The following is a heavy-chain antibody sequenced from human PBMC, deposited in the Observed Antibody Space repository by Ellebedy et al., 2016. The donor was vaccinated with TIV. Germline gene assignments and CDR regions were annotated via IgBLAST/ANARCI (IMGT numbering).Heavy chain of an antibody. CDR1: GFPFSAYG. D-gene: IGHD5-18*01. CDR2: IWYDGNNK. CDR3: ARGRGYSYGRLDY. V-gene: IGHV3-33*01. J-gene: IGHJ4*02. Sequence: GESLKIYCAASGFPFSAYGMHWVRPAPGKGLEWVAFIWYDGNNKYYADSVKGRFTISRDNSKNTLYLQMNSLRAEDTAMYSCARGRGYSYGRLDYWGQGTLVTVSS.